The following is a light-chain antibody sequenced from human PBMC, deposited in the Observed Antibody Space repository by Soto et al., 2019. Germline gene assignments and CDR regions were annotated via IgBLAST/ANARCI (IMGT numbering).Light chain of an antibody. CDR3: HYYGGP. CDR2: GAS. CDR1: QSDTNAY. V-gene: IGKV3-20*01. Sequence: EMVVTQSPGTLSLSPGERATLSCRASQSDTNAYLTWYQQKPGQAPRLLIYGASTRATGITDRFTGSGSGTDFTLTISRVEPEDFAVYYCHYYGGPFGGGTKIEIK. J-gene: IGKJ4*01.